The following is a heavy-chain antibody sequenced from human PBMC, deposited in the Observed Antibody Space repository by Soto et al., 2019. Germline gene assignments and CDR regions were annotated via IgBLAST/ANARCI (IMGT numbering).Heavy chain of an antibody. J-gene: IGHJ4*02. CDR3: AADLGLHEGFYEGATVFDY. Sequence: SVKVSCKASGFTFTSSAVQWVRQARGQRREWIGWIVVGSGNTNYAQKFQERVTITRDMSTSTAYMELSSLRSEDTAVYYCAADLGLHEGFYEGATVFDYWGQGTLVTVSS. V-gene: IGHV1-58*01. CDR1: GFTFTSSA. D-gene: IGHD1-26*01. CDR2: IVVGSGNT.